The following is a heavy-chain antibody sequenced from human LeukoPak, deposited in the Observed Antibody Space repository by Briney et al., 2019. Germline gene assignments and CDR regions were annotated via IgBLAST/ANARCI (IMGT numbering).Heavy chain of an antibody. CDR3: ARGMPIDY. CDR1: GGSFSGYY. J-gene: IGHJ4*02. CDR2: INHSGST. V-gene: IGHV4-34*01. D-gene: IGHD2-2*01. Sequence: PSETLSLTCAVYGGSFSGYYWSWIRQPPGKGLEWIGEINHSGSTNYNPSLKSRVTISVDTSKNQFSLKLSSVTAADTAVYYCARGMPIDYWGQGTLVTVSS.